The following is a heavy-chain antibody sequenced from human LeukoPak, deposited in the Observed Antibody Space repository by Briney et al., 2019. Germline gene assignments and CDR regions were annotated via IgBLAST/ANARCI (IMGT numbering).Heavy chain of an antibody. CDR2: ISGSGVST. CDR1: GFTFTSYA. J-gene: IGHJ4*02. D-gene: IGHD1-26*01. V-gene: IGHV3-23*01. CDR3: AKDGPLVGPYYFDY. Sequence: GGSLRLSCAASGFTFTSYAMNWVRQAPGKGLEWVSAISGSGVSTFYADSVKGRFTISRDNSKNTLYLQMNSLRAEDTAVYCCAKDGPLVGPYYFDYWGQGTLVTVSS.